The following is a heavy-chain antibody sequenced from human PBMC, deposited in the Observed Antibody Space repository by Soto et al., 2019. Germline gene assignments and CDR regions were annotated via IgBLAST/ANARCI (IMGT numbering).Heavy chain of an antibody. D-gene: IGHD4-17*01. J-gene: IGHJ4*02. CDR2: IYWDDDK. V-gene: IGHV2-5*02. CDR1: GFSLSSYGMG. CDR3: AHAGDYDLLTFDH. Sequence: QITLKESGPTLVRPAQTLTLTCGFPGFSLSSYGMGVAWIRQPPGKALEWLALIYWDDDKRYSPSLKDRLAISNDTSSNQVVLTITNMDPGDTATYFCAHAGDYDLLTFDHWGPGTLVTVSS.